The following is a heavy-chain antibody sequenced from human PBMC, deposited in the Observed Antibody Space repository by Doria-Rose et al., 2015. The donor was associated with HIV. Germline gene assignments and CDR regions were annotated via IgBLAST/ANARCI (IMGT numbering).Heavy chain of an antibody. CDR3: ARMGSYRELDY. J-gene: IGHJ4*02. D-gene: IGHD3-3*01. CDR1: GASVSSRGYY. V-gene: IGHV4-31*03. Sequence: LQQSGPGLVKTSETLSLTCSVSGASVSSRGYYWNWIRQVPGKGLESLGYTYYTGTSDYSPSLKSRLNMAVDTSKNQFSLKLSFVTVADTAVYYCARMGSYRELDYWGRGALVIVSA. CDR2: TYYTGTS.